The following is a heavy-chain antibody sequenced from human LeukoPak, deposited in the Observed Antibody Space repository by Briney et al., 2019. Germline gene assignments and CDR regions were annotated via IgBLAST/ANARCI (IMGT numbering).Heavy chain of an antibody. D-gene: IGHD1-14*01. CDR2: IYYSGST. CDR1: GGSISSYY. J-gene: IGHJ4*02. CDR3: ARRSPVGTDY. Sequence: PSETLSLTCTVSGGSISSYYWSWIRQPPGKGLEWIGYIYYSGSTNYNPSLKSRVTISVDTSKNQFSLKLSSVTAADTAVYYCARRSPVGTDYWGQGTLVTVSS. V-gene: IGHV4-59*08.